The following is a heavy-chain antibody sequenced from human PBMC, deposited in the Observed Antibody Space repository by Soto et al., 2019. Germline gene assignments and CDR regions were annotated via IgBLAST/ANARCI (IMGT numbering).Heavy chain of an antibody. V-gene: IGHV4-34*01. D-gene: IGHD3-10*01. CDR3: ARGLILWFGELSRRGGYYYYMDV. CDR1: GGSFSGYQ. J-gene: IGHJ6*03. CDR2: INDSGDI. Sequence: QVQLQQWGAGLLKPSETLSLTCAVYGGSFSGYQWSWIRQTPGKGLEWIGGINDSGDINYHPSLKSRVTILVDSPKQHISLRLSSVTAADTAVYYCARGLILWFGELSRRGGYYYYMDVWGKGTTVTVSS.